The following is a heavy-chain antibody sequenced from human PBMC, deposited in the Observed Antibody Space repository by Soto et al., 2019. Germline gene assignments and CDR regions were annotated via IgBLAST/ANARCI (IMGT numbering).Heavy chain of an antibody. J-gene: IGHJ4*02. CDR2: ISYDGSNK. CDR1: GFPFSSYG. Sequence: QVQLVESGGGVVQPGRSLRLSCAASGFPFSSYGMHWVRQAPGKGLEWVAHISYDGSNKHYTDSVKGRFTISRDNSNNMLYLQMSSLRAEDTAVYYCAGGQYYVDYCGQGTRVSFSS. CDR3: AGGQYYVDY. V-gene: IGHV3-30*03. D-gene: IGHD2-15*01.